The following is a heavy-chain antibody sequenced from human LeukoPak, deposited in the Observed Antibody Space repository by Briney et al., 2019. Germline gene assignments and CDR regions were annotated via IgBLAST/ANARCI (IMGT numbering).Heavy chain of an antibody. CDR3: ARGPIFGVVMAWDFDY. J-gene: IGHJ4*02. V-gene: IGHV4-61*02. CDR2: IYTSGST. Sequence: SETLSPTCTVSGGSISSGSYYWSWIRQPAGKGLEWIGRIYTSGSTNYNPSLKSRVTISVDTSKNQFSLKLSSVTAADTAVYYCARGPIFGVVMAWDFDYWGQGTLVTVSS. D-gene: IGHD3-3*01. CDR1: GGSISSGSYY.